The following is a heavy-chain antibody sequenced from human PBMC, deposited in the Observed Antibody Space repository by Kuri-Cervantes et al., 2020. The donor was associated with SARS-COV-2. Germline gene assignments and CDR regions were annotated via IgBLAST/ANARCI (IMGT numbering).Heavy chain of an antibody. CDR3: ATGPVVVRENWFDP. J-gene: IGHJ5*02. CDR2: FDPEDGET. CDR1: GYTLTELS. D-gene: IGHD2-21*01. Sequence: ASVKVSCKVSGYTLTELSMHWVRQAPGKGLEWMGGFDPEDGETIYAQKFQGRVTMTEDTSTDTAYMELSSLRSEDTAVYYCATGPVVVRENWFDPWGQGTLVTVSS. V-gene: IGHV1-24*01.